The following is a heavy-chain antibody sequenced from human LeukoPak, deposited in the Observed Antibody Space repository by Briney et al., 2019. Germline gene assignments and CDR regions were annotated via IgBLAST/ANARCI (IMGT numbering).Heavy chain of an antibody. V-gene: IGHV4-31*03. CDR3: ARAVGSVAATLMWYYYGMDV. CDR2: IYYSGST. Sequence: SQTLSLTCTVSGGSISSGGYYWSWIRQHPGKGLEWIGYIYYSGSTYYNPSLKSRVTISVDTSKNQFSLKLSSVTAADTAVYYCARAVGSVAATLMWYYYGMDVWGQGTTVTVSS. CDR1: GGSISSGGYY. D-gene: IGHD2-15*01. J-gene: IGHJ6*02.